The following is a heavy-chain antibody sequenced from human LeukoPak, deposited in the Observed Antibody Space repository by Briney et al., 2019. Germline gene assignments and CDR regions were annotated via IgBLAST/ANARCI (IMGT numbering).Heavy chain of an antibody. Sequence: GGSLRLSCAASGFTFSSYAMHWVRQAPGKGLEWVAVISYDGSNKYYADSVKGRFTISRDNSKNTLYLQMNSLRAEDTAVYYCARAPYDFWSGLLDYWGQGTLVTVSS. V-gene: IGHV3-30-3*01. CDR1: GFTFSSYA. CDR3: ARAPYDFWSGLLDY. CDR2: ISYDGSNK. D-gene: IGHD3-3*01. J-gene: IGHJ4*02.